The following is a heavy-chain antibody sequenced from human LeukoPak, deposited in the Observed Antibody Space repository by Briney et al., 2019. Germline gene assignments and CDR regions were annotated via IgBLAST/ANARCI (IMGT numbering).Heavy chain of an antibody. CDR2: IKSKTDGVTT. D-gene: IGHD2-15*01. CDR1: GFTFINAW. CDR3: TTDSRPLCSGGSCYPVD. Sequence: GGSLRLXCAASGFTFINAWMSWVRQAPGKGLEWVGRIKSKTDGVTTEYGAPVKDRFTISRDDSKNTLYLQMNSLKTEDTAVYYCTTDSRPLCSGGSCYPVDWGQGALVTVSS. V-gene: IGHV3-15*01. J-gene: IGHJ4*02.